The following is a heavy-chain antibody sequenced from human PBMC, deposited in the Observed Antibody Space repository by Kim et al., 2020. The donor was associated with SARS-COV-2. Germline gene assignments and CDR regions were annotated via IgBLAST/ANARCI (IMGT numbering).Heavy chain of an antibody. CDR1: GFTFSSYG. D-gene: IGHD2-2*01. J-gene: IGHJ4*02. Sequence: GGSLRLSCAASGFTFSSYGMHWVRQAPGKGLEWVAVIWYDGSNKYYADSVKGRFTISRDNSKNTLYLQMNSLRAEDTAVYYCAKDMGCSSTSCYWGPNFDYWGQGTLVTVSS. CDR2: IWYDGSNK. CDR3: AKDMGCSSTSCYWGPNFDY. V-gene: IGHV3-33*06.